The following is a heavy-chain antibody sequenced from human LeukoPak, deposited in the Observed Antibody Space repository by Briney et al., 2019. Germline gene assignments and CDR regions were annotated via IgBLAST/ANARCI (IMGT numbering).Heavy chain of an antibody. CDR2: TNHSGST. V-gene: IGHV4-34*01. CDR1: GGSFSGYY. CDR3: ARAPPFDP. Sequence: SETLSLTCAVYGGSFSGYYWSWIRQPPGKGLEWIGETNHSGSTNYNPSLKSRVTISVDTSKNQFSLKLSSVTAADTAVYYCARAPPFDPWGQGTLVTVSS. J-gene: IGHJ5*02.